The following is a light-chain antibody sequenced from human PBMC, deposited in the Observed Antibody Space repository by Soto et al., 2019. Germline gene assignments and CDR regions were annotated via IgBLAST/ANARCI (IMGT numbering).Light chain of an antibody. CDR2: GAS. CDR1: QSVSSY. CDR3: QQYGSSGT. V-gene: IGKV3-20*01. Sequence: EVVLTQSPATLSLSPGERATLSCRASQSVSSYLAWYQQKAGQAPRLLIYGASNRAAGIPDRFSGSGCGTDFTLTISRLEPEDFAVYYCQQYGSSGTFGQGTKVDIK. J-gene: IGKJ1*01.